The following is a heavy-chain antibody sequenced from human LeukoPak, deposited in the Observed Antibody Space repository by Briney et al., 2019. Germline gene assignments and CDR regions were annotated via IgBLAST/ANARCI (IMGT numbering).Heavy chain of an antibody. CDR3: ARANSSSWHYFDD. CDR1: GFTFSDYT. D-gene: IGHD6-13*01. J-gene: IGHJ4*02. V-gene: IGHV3-30*04. CDR2: ISYDGSQK. Sequence: GGSLRLSCAASGFTFSDYTMHWVRQAPGKGLEWVAVISYDGSQKYYADSVTGRFTISRDNSKNTVYLHMNSLRAEDTAVFYCARANSSSWHYFDDWGQGTLVTVSS.